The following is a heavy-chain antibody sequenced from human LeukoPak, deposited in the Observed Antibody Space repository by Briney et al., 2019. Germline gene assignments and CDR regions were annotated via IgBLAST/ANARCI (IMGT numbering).Heavy chain of an antibody. D-gene: IGHD6-19*01. CDR1: GFTFSSYG. CDR2: ISGSGGST. CDR3: AKDREPYSSGWYDY. J-gene: IGHJ4*02. V-gene: IGHV3-23*01. Sequence: GGTLRLSCAASGFTFSSYGMSWVRQAPGKGLEWVSAISGSGGSTYYADSVKGRFTISRDNSKNTLYLQMNSLRAEDTAVYYCAKDREPYSSGWYDYWGQGTLVTVSS.